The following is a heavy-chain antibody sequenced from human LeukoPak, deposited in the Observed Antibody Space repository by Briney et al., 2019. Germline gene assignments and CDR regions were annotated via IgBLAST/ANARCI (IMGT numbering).Heavy chain of an antibody. V-gene: IGHV3-30*18. Sequence: PGGSLRLSCAAYGFTFSSHAMHWVRQAPGKGREWVAVISYDGGDSVYAESVKDRFTISRDNSKNTLYLQMNSLRTEDTAVYYCAKDGATMGYYFDYWGQGTLVTVSS. CDR2: ISYDGGDS. D-gene: IGHD5-12*01. J-gene: IGHJ4*02. CDR1: GFTFSSHA. CDR3: AKDGATMGYYFDY.